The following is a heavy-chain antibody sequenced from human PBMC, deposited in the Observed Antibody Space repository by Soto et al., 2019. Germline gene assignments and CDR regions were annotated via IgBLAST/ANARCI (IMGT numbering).Heavy chain of an antibody. CDR2: ITDSSDTV. Sequence: GGSLRLSCVACGFSFSNYDMNWVRQAPGKGLEWVSYITDSSDTVHYADSVRGRFTISRDNAESSLYLQMNSLRDEDTAVYFCARDFVHGYYFDYSGRLNLVAFSS. CDR1: GFSFSNYD. CDR3: ARDFVHGYYFDY. V-gene: IGHV3-48*02. J-gene: IGHJ4*02. D-gene: IGHD2-2*03.